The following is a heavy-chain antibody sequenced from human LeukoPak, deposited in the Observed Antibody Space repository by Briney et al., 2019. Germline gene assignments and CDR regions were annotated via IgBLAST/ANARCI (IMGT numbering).Heavy chain of an antibody. D-gene: IGHD5-24*01. CDR3: ASNSETATIHDY. J-gene: IGHJ4*02. CDR2: ISSSSSYI. CDR1: GFTFSSYS. V-gene: IGHV3-21*01. Sequence: PGGTLRLSCAASGFTFSSYSMNWVRQAPGKGLEWVSSISSSSSYIYYADSVKGRFTISRDNAKNSLYLQMNSLRAEDTAVYYCASNSETATIHDYWGQGTLVTVSS.